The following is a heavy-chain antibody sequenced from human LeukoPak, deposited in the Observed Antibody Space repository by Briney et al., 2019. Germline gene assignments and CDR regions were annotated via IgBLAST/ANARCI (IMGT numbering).Heavy chain of an antibody. CDR2: IKSKTDGGTT. Sequence: PGGSLRLSCAASGFTFSNAWMSWVRQAPGKGLEWVGRIKSKTDGGTTDYAAPVKGRFTISRDDSKNTLYLQMNSLKTEDTAVYYWTTDPRTYNWNYFDYWGQGTLVTVSS. CDR3: TTDPRTYNWNYFDY. D-gene: IGHD1-20*01. J-gene: IGHJ4*02. V-gene: IGHV3-15*01. CDR1: GFTFSNAW.